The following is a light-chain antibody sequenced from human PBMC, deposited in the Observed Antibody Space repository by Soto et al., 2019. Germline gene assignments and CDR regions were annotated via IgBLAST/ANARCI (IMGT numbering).Light chain of an antibody. Sequence: EIVMTQSPATLSVSPGERATLSCRASQSVSSNLDWYQQKPGQAPRLLIYGASTRSTGIPSSFSSSGSGTEFTLTIRSLQSDEFAVYYCQQYNTWPPYTFGQGTKLEIK. CDR1: QSVSSN. V-gene: IGKV3-15*01. CDR3: QQYNTWPPYT. CDR2: GAS. J-gene: IGKJ2*01.